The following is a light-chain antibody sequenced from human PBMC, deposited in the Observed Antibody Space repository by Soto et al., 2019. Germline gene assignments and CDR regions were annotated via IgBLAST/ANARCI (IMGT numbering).Light chain of an antibody. CDR1: SSDVGSYNY. V-gene: IGLV2-14*03. CDR3: NSYTTSSTVV. Sequence: QSALTQPASVSGSPGQSITISCTGTSSDVGSYNYVSWYQQHPVKAPKLMIFGVSNRPSGVSGRFSGSKSGYTASLTISGLQTEDEADYYCNSYTTSSTVVFGGGTKLTVL. CDR2: GVS. J-gene: IGLJ2*01.